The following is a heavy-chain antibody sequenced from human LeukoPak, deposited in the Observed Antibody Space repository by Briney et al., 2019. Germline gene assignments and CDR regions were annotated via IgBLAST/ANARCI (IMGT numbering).Heavy chain of an antibody. CDR3: ARAYDFSLHWFDP. Sequence: SVKVSCKASGGTFSSYTISWVRQAPGQGLEWMGRIIPILGIANYAQKFQGRVTITADKSTSTAYMELSSLRSEDTAVYYCARAYDFSLHWFDPWGQGTLVTVSS. V-gene: IGHV1-69*02. CDR2: IIPILGIA. J-gene: IGHJ5*02. CDR1: GGTFSSYT. D-gene: IGHD3-3*01.